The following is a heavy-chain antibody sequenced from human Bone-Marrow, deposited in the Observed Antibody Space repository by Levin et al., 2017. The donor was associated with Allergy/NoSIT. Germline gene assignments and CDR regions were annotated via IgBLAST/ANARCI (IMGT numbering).Heavy chain of an antibody. D-gene: IGHD1-20*01. CDR3: GRNGGNWHDVDYHYGMDI. Sequence: PSETLSLTCTLSGDSITSGGYSWTWIRQSPEKGLEWIGSIYYSGDEDFHPSLKSRLTMSVDRSRRQISLTLSSVTAADTAVYYCGRNGGNWHDVDYHYGMDIWGQGTTVIVSS. CDR2: IYYSGDE. V-gene: IGHV4-61*08. J-gene: IGHJ6*02. CDR1: GDSITSGGYS.